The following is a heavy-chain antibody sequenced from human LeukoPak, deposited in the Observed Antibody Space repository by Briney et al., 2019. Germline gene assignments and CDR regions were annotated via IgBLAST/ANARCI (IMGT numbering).Heavy chain of an antibody. D-gene: IGHD2-21*02. Sequence: GGSLRLSCAASGFTFSNSWMTWVRQAPGQGLESVADIREDGGEKCYVDSVKGRFTISRDNAKNSLYLQMNSLRAEDTAVYYCARINTAIFSSSDYWGQGTLVTVSS. J-gene: IGHJ4*02. CDR2: IREDGGEK. V-gene: IGHV3-7*05. CDR3: ARINTAIFSSSDY. CDR1: GFTFSNSW.